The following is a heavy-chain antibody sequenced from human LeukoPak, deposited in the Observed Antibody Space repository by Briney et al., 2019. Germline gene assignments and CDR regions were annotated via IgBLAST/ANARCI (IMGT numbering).Heavy chain of an antibody. CDR3: ARAYTYGLGY. CDR1: GFTFSDHY. Sequence: GGSLRLSCEVSGFTFSDHYMSWIRQAPGKRLEWVSYISSGSTYTNYADSVEGRFTISRDNSKNTLYLQMNSLRVEDTAVYYCARAYTYGLGYWGRGIPVTVSS. D-gene: IGHD5-18*01. V-gene: IGHV3-11*05. J-gene: IGHJ4*02. CDR2: ISSGSTYT.